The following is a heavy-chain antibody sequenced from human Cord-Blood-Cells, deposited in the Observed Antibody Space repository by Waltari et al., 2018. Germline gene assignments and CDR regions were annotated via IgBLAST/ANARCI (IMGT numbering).Heavy chain of an antibody. Sequence: QVQLVESGGGVVQPGRSLRLSCAASGLTFSSYALHWVRQAPGKGLEWVAVISYDGSNKYYADSVKGRFTISRDNSKNTLYLQMNSLRAEDTAVYYCARDPGYYGSGSYFDYWGQGTLVTVSS. D-gene: IGHD3-10*01. CDR1: GLTFSSYA. J-gene: IGHJ4*02. V-gene: IGHV3-30*04. CDR3: ARDPGYYGSGSYFDY. CDR2: ISYDGSNK.